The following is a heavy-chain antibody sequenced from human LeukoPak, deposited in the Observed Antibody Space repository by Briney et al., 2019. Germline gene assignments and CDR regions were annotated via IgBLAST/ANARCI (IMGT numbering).Heavy chain of an antibody. CDR3: AKDRGGSYSNYFDS. J-gene: IGHJ4*02. D-gene: IGHD1-26*01. Sequence: PGGSLRLSCAASGFTFSSYGMHWVRQAPGKGLEWVAFIRYDGSNKYYADSVKGRFTISRDNSKNTLYLQMNSLRAEDTAVYYCAKDRGGSYSNYFDSWGQGTLVTVSS. V-gene: IGHV3-30*02. CDR2: IRYDGSNK. CDR1: GFTFSSYG.